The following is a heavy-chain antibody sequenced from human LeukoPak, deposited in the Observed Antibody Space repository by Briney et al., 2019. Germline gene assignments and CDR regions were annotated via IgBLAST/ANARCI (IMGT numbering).Heavy chain of an antibody. V-gene: IGHV4-59*11. J-gene: IGHJ6*03. Sequence: SETLSLTCTVSSVSISSHDWSWIRQSPGKGLEWIGYSHYSGDTSYNPSLKSRVTISLDTSKNQFSLRLSSVTAAGTAVYFCAKGEYSRTSYYHYYMDVWGKGTTVTVSS. CDR3: AKGEYSRTSYYHYYMDV. D-gene: IGHD6-6*01. CDR1: SVSISSHD. CDR2: SHYSGDT.